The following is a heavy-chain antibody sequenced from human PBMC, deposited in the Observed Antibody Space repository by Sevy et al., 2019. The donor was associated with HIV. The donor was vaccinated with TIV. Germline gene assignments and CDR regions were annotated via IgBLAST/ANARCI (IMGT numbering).Heavy chain of an antibody. Sequence: GGSLRLSCAASGFTISNAWMNWVRQAPGKGLEWVGRIKSKTDGGTTDYAAPVKGRFTISRDDSKNTLYLQMNSLKTEDTAVYYCTVPGYYYDSSGYYYDNGMDVWGQGTTVTVSS. CDR3: TVPGYYYDSSGYYYDNGMDV. CDR1: GFTISNAW. CDR2: IKSKTDGGTT. V-gene: IGHV3-15*07. J-gene: IGHJ6*02. D-gene: IGHD3-22*01.